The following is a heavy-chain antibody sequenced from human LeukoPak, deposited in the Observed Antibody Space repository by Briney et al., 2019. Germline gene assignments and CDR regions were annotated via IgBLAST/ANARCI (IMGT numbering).Heavy chain of an antibody. Sequence: SETLSLTCTVSGGSISSYYWSWIRHPPGKGLEWIGYIYYSGSTNYNPSLKSRVTISVDTTKHQFSLKLSSVTAADMAVYYCARDQWLGLDYCGQGTLVTVSS. CDR2: IYYSGST. J-gene: IGHJ4*02. CDR1: GGSISSYY. V-gene: IGHV4-59*01. CDR3: ARDQWLGLDY. D-gene: IGHD6-19*01.